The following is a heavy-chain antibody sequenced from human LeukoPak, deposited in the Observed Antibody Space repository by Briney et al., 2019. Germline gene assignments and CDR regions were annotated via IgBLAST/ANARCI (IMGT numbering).Heavy chain of an antibody. J-gene: IGHJ6*02. CDR2: IYHSGST. V-gene: IGHV4-38-2*02. CDR3: ARDRLPDEIYYYYGMDV. Sequence: SETLSLTCTVSGYSISSGYYWGWIRQPPGKGLEWIGSIYHSGSTYYNPSLKSRVTISVDTSKNQFSLKLSSVTAADTAVYYCARDRLPDEIYYYYGMDVWGQGTTVTVSS. CDR1: GYSISSGYY. D-gene: IGHD2-15*01.